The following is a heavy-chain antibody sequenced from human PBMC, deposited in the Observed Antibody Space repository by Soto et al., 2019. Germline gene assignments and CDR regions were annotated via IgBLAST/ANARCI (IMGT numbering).Heavy chain of an antibody. CDR3: ARIQLGYFDY. D-gene: IGHD6-6*01. Sequence: SETLSLTCTVSGGSISSGGYYWSWIRQHPGKGLEWIGYIYYSGSTYYNPSLKSRVTISVDTSKNQFSLKLSSVTAADTAVYYCARIQLGYFDYWGQGTLVTVSS. CDR1: GGSISSGGYY. V-gene: IGHV4-31*03. CDR2: IYYSGST. J-gene: IGHJ4*02.